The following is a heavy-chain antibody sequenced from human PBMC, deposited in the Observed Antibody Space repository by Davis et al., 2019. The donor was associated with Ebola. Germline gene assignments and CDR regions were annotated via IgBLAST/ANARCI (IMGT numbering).Heavy chain of an antibody. D-gene: IGHD3-9*01. CDR1: GFTFSSYA. CDR2: IWYDGSNK. V-gene: IGHV3-33*06. CDR3: AKEGSPPSYYDILTGYYKKREFDY. J-gene: IGHJ4*02. Sequence: GESLKISCAASGFTFSSYAMSWVRQAPGKGLEWVAVIWYDGSNKYYADSVKGRFTISRDNSKNTLYLQMNSLRAEDTAVYYCAKEGSPPSYYDILTGYYKKREFDYWGQGTLVTVSS.